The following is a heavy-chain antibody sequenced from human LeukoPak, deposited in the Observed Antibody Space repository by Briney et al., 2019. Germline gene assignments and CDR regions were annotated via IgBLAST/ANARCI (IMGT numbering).Heavy chain of an antibody. CDR3: ARGRYCSSTSCYSYGMDV. CDR2: ISSSSSYT. CDR1: GFTFSSYS. D-gene: IGHD2-2*01. J-gene: IGHJ6*04. V-gene: IGHV3-21*01. Sequence: GGSLRLSCAASGFTFSSYSMNWVRQAPGKGLEWVSSISSSSSYTYYADSVKGRFTISRDNAKNSLYLQMNSLRAEDTAVYYCARGRYCSSTSCYSYGMDVWGKGTTVTVSS.